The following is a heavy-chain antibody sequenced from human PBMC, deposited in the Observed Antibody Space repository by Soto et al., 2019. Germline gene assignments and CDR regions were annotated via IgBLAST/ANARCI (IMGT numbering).Heavy chain of an antibody. D-gene: IGHD5-12*01. CDR3: ARPNIVANYGARNWFDH. J-gene: IGHJ5*02. CDR1: GGSFSGYY. V-gene: IGHV4-34*01. CDR2: INHSGST. Sequence: LSLTCAVYGGSFSGYYWSWIRQPPGKGLEWIGEINHSGSTNYNPSLKSRVTISVDTSKNQFSLKLSSVTAADTAVYYCARPNIVANYGARNWFDHWGQGTLATVSS.